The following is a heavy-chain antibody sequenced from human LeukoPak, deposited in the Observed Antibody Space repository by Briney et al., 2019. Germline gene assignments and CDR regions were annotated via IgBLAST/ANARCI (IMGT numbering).Heavy chain of an antibody. CDR1: GFTFDDYA. Sequence: PGRSLRLSCAASGFTFDDYAMHWVRQAPGKGLEWVSGISWNSGSIGYADSVKGRFTISRDNAKNSLYLQMNSLRAEDTALYYCAKDKGGWYGVSGAFDIWGQGTTVTVSS. CDR3: AKDKGGWYGVSGAFDI. CDR2: ISWNSGSI. V-gene: IGHV3-9*01. D-gene: IGHD6-19*01. J-gene: IGHJ3*02.